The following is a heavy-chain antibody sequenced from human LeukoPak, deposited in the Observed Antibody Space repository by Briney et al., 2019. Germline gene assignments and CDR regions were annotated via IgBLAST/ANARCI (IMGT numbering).Heavy chain of an antibody. D-gene: IGHD6-6*01. CDR2: ISGSGGST. Sequence: GGSLRLSCAASGFTFSSYAMSWVRQAPGKGLEWVSAISGSGGSTYYADSVKGRFTISRDNSKNTLYLQMNSLRAEDTAVYYCAKRGAYSSSSQYYFDYWGQGTLVTVSS. V-gene: IGHV3-23*01. CDR3: AKRGAYSSSSQYYFDY. CDR1: GFTFSSYA. J-gene: IGHJ4*02.